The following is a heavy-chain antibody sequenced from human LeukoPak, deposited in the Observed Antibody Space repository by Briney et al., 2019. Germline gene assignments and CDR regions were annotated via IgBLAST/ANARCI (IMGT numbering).Heavy chain of an antibody. CDR3: ARDQGAVAGSVDY. Sequence: SETLSLSCTVSGYSISSGYYWGWFRQPPGKGLEWIGSIYHSGSTYYNPSLKSRVTISVDTSKNQFSLKLSSVTAADTAVYYCARDQGAVAGSVDYWGQGTLVTVSS. CDR2: IYHSGST. CDR1: GYSISSGYY. V-gene: IGHV4-38-2*02. D-gene: IGHD6-19*01. J-gene: IGHJ4*02.